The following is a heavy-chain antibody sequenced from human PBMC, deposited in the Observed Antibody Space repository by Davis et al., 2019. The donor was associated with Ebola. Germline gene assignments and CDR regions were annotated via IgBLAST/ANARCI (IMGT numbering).Heavy chain of an antibody. CDR2: ISSSSSYI. CDR3: ARFSYGDYRDY. J-gene: IGHJ4*02. V-gene: IGHV3-21*01. Sequence: GESLKISCAASGFTFSSYEMNWVRQAPGKGLEWVSSISSSSSYIYYADSVKGRFTISRDNAKNSLYLQMNSLRAEDTAVYYCARFSYGDYRDYWGQGTLVTVSS. D-gene: IGHD4-17*01. CDR1: GFTFSSYE.